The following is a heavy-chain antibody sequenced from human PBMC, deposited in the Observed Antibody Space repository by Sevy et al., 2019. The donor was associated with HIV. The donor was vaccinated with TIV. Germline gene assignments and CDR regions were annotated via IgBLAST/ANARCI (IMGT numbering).Heavy chain of an antibody. CDR3: AKDRKGVLRFLEWGGGMDV. V-gene: IGHV3-43*01. J-gene: IGHJ6*02. CDR1: GITFDDST. D-gene: IGHD3-3*01. Sequence: GGSLRLSCAGSGITFDDSTMHWVRQAPGKGLEWVSVISWDGGTTYYADSVKGRFTISRDNNENSLYLQMNSLRTEDTALYYCAKDRKGVLRFLEWGGGMDVWGEGPTVTVSS. CDR2: ISWDGGTT.